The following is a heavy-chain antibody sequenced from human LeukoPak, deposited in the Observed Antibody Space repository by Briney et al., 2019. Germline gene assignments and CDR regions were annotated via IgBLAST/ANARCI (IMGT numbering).Heavy chain of an antibody. Sequence: GGSLRLSCAASGFTFSSYEMNWVRQAPGKGLEWVSYISSSGSTIYYADSVKGRFTISRDNAKNSLYLQMNSLRAEDTAVYYCARGAYYYDISGAFDYWGQGTLVTVSS. CDR1: GFTFSSYE. CDR2: ISSSGSTI. CDR3: ARGAYYYDISGAFDY. J-gene: IGHJ4*02. V-gene: IGHV3-48*03. D-gene: IGHD3-22*01.